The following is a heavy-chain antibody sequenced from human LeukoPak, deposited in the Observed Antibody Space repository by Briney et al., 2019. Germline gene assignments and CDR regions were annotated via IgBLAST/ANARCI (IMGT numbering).Heavy chain of an antibody. V-gene: IGHV3-66*01. Sequence: GGPLRLLCAASGXTVSNNYLSGVRQAPGKGLESVLVFYANNSTYYADSVKGRFTISRDKSKNTLYLQMISLRAEDTAVYYCAGVMIRGAWNYWGQGTLVTVSS. CDR1: GXTVSNNY. J-gene: IGHJ4*02. CDR3: AGVMIRGAWNY. CDR2: FYANNST. D-gene: IGHD3-10*01.